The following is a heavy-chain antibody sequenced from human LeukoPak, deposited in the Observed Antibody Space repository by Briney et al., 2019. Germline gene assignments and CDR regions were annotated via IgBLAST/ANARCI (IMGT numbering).Heavy chain of an antibody. J-gene: IGHJ4*02. Sequence: GGSLRLSCAASGFTFSNYWMSWVRQGPGKGLEWVANIKQDGSEKYYEDSVKGRFSISRDETKNSLYLQLNSLRAEDTAVYYCAREGLGFLEWSSYYFDYWGLGTLVTVSS. CDR2: IKQDGSEK. CDR3: AREGLGFLEWSSYYFDY. D-gene: IGHD3-3*01. V-gene: IGHV3-7*01. CDR1: GFTFSNYW.